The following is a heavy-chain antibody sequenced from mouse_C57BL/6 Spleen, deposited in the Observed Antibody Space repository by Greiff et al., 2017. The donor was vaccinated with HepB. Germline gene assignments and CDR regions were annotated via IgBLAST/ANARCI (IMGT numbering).Heavy chain of an antibody. Sequence: VQLQQSGAELVKPGASVKMSCKASGYTFTSYWITWVKQRPGQGLEWIGDIYPGSGSTNYNEKFKSKATLTVDTSSSTAYMQLSSLTSEDSAVYYWALYYYGSSYVGYAMDYWGQGTSVTVSS. J-gene: IGHJ4*01. D-gene: IGHD1-1*01. CDR3: ALYYYGSSYVGYAMDY. CDR2: IYPGSGST. CDR1: GYTFTSYW. V-gene: IGHV1-55*01.